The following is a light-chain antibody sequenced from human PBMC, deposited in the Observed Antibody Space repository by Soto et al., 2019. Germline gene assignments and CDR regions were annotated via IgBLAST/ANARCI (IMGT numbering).Light chain of an antibody. J-gene: IGKJ4*01. V-gene: IGKV3-11*01. CDR1: QSVSSF. Sequence: EIVLTQSPVTLSLSPGERATLSCRASQSVSSFLAWYQQKPGQPPRLLIYDVSNRAAGIPARFSGSGSGTEFTLTISSLQPDDFATYYCQQYNSYPLTFGGGTKVDIK. CDR3: QQYNSYPLT. CDR2: DVS.